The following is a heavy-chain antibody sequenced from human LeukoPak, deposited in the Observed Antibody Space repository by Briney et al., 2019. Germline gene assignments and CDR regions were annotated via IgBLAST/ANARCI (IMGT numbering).Heavy chain of an antibody. D-gene: IGHD3-3*01. CDR1: GYSISSGYY. Sequence: SETLSLTCTVSGYSISSGYYWGWIRQPPGKGLEWIGRIYHSGSTYYNPSLKSRVTISVDTSKNQFSLKLSSVTAADTAVYYCARGVYFDFWSGYTFDYWGQGTLVTVSS. V-gene: IGHV4-38-2*02. J-gene: IGHJ4*02. CDR2: IYHSGST. CDR3: ARGVYFDFWSGYTFDY.